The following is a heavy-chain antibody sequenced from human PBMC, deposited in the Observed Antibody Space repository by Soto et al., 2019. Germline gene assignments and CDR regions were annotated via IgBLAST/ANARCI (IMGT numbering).Heavy chain of an antibody. CDR1: GFRFESRC. Sequence: APVEVSSEASGFRFESRCSCWGWQDPGQGLEWMGWISAYNGNTNYAQKLQGRVTMTTDTSTSTAYMELRSLRSDDTAVYYCARVIYGGNHPAEYFQHWGQGTLVTVSS. J-gene: IGHJ1*01. D-gene: IGHD2-15*01. V-gene: IGHV1-18*01. CDR3: ARVIYGGNHPAEYFQH. CDR2: ISAYNGNT.